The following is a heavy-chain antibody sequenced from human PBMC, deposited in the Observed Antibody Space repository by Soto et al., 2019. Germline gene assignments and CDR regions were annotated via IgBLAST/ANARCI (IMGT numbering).Heavy chain of an antibody. CDR2: INPSGGST. CDR1: GYTLTSYY. Sequence: ASAKVSCKASGYTLTSYYLHWVRQAPGQGLEWMGIINPSGGSTSYAQKFQGRVTMTRDTSTSTVYMELSSLRSEDTAVYYCARASYPNTAMVHWGQGTLVTVSS. J-gene: IGHJ4*02. V-gene: IGHV1-46*01. CDR3: ARASYPNTAMVH. D-gene: IGHD5-18*01.